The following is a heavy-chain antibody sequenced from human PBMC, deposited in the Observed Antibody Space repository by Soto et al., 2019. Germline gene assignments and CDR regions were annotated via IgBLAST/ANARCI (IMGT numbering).Heavy chain of an antibody. V-gene: IGHV1-2*02. CDR2: INPNSGGT. D-gene: IGHD3-3*01. J-gene: IGHJ6*02. CDR1: GYTFTGYY. Sequence: ASVKISCKASGYTFTGYYMHWVRQAPGQGLEWMGWINPNSGGTNYAQKFQGRVTMARDTSISTAYMELSRLRSDDTAVYYCARVLLGDFLSVWQVGYYYGIEVWGQGTMVTVSS. CDR3: ARVLLGDFLSVWQVGYYYGIEV.